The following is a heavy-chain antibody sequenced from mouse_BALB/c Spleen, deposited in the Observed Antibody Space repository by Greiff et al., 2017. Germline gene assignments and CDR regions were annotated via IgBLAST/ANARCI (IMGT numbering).Heavy chain of an antibody. CDR1: GYTFTSYW. V-gene: IGHV1S127*01. D-gene: IGHD2-14*01. Sequence: VQLQQPGAELVKPGASVKMSCKASGYTFTSYWMHWVKQRPGQGLEWIGVIDPSDSYTSYNQKFKGKATLTVDTSSSTAYMQLSSLTSEDSAVYYCTRYRYDYYAMDYWGQGTSVTVS. CDR3: TRYRYDYYAMDY. CDR2: IDPSDSYT. J-gene: IGHJ4*01.